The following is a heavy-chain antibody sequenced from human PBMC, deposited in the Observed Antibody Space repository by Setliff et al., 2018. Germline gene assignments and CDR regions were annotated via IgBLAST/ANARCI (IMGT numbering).Heavy chain of an antibody. D-gene: IGHD3-16*01. V-gene: IGHV4-38-2*02. Sequence: SETLSLTCAVSGSAINSGHYWGWIRQSPGKGGLEWIGSFRPSGRTYYNPSLKSRVTISLDTSRKQFALKLTSVTAADTAVYYCVRDAGDGFGVDAYAGRGFDIWGQGTTVTVSS. CDR1: GSAINSGHY. CDR3: VRDAGDGFGVDAYAGRGFDI. J-gene: IGHJ3*02. CDR2: FRPSGRT.